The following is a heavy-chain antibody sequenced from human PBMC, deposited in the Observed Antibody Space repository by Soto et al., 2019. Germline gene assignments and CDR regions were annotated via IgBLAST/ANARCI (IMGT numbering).Heavy chain of an antibody. J-gene: IGHJ3*02. Sequence: PWGSLRLSCAASGFNFSSYSMNWVRQAPGKGLEWVSSISSSSSYIYYADSVKGRFTISRDNAKNSLYLQMNSLRAEDTAVYYCARDLVDDAFDIWGQGTMVTVSS. D-gene: IGHD2-21*01. CDR2: ISSSSSYI. CDR1: GFNFSSYS. CDR3: ARDLVDDAFDI. V-gene: IGHV3-21*01.